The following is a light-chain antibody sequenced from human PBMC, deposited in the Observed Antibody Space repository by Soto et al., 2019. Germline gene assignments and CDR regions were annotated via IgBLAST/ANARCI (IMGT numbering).Light chain of an antibody. J-gene: IGLJ3*02. Sequence: QSVLTQPPSMSGAPGQRVTISCTGSSSNIGAGYDVHWYQLLPGTAPKLLIYGNTNRPSGVPDRFSGSKSGTSASLAITGLRAEDEADYYCQSHDSSLNSWVFGGGTRSPS. CDR1: SSNIGAGYD. CDR2: GNT. V-gene: IGLV1-40*01. CDR3: QSHDSSLNSWV.